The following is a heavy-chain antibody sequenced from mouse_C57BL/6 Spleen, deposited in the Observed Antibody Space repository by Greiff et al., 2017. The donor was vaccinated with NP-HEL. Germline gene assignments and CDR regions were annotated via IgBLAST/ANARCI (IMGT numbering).Heavy chain of an antibody. D-gene: IGHD4-1*01. V-gene: IGHV1-26*01. Sequence: VQLQQSGPELVKPGASVKISCKASGYTFTDYYMNWVKQSHGKSLEWIGDINPNNGGTSYNQKFKGKATLTVDKSSSTAYMELRSLTSEDSAVYYCASNWVYAMDYWGQGTSVTVSS. J-gene: IGHJ4*01. CDR1: GYTFTDYY. CDR2: INPNNGGT. CDR3: ASNWVYAMDY.